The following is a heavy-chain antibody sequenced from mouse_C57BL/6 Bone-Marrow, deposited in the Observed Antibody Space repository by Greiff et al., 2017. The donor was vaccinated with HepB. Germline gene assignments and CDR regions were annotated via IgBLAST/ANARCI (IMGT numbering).Heavy chain of an antibody. D-gene: IGHD1-1*01. CDR2: IWRGGST. CDR3: VLYYYGSRWYFDV. CDR1: GFSLTSYG. V-gene: IGHV2-5*01. Sequence: QVQLQQSGPGLVQPSQRLSITCTVSGFSLTSYGVHWVRQSPGKGLEWLGVIWRGGSTDYNAAFMSRLSITKDNSKSQVFFKMNSLQADDTAIYYCVLYYYGSRWYFDVWGTGTTVTVSS. J-gene: IGHJ1*03.